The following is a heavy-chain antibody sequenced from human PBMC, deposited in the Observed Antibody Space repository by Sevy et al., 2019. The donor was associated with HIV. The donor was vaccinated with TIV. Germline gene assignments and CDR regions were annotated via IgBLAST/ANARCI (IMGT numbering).Heavy chain of an antibody. D-gene: IGHD6-19*01. Sequence: GGSLRLSCAASGFTFSSYSMNWVRQAPGKGLEWVSYISSSSSYIYYADSVKGRFTISRDNAKNSLYLQMNSLRAEDTAVYYCARSFSGWPSYNAFDIWGQGTMVTVSS. V-gene: IGHV3-21*01. J-gene: IGHJ3*02. CDR2: ISSSSSYI. CDR3: ARSFSGWPSYNAFDI. CDR1: GFTFSSYS.